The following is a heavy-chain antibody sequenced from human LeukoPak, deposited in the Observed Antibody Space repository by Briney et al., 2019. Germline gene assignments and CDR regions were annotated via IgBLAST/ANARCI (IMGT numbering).Heavy chain of an antibody. D-gene: IGHD3-9*01. CDR3: GRHLKQNDILTGYQPGSFDY. V-gene: IGHV4-39*01. CDR2: IVYSGST. Sequence: PSETLCLTCTVSAGSISSSDYYWDWIRQPPGKGLEWIGSIVYSGSTYYNPSLKSRVTISVDTSKNQFSLRLSSVTAAATAEYLCGRHLKQNDILTGYQPGSFDYWGQGTLVTVSS. CDR1: AGSISSSDYY. J-gene: IGHJ4*02.